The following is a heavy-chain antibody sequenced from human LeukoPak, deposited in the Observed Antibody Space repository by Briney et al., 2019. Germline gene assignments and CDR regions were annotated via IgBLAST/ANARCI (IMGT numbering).Heavy chain of an antibody. V-gene: IGHV1-69*13. CDR2: IIPIFGTA. D-gene: IGHD3-3*01. J-gene: IGHJ4*02. CDR1: GGTFSSYA. Sequence: GASVKVSCKASGGTFSSYAISWVRQAPGQGLEWMGGIIPIFGTANYAQKFQGRVTITADESTSTAYMELSSLRSEDTAVYYCASPAPSYDFWSGYYIYWGQGTLVTVSS. CDR3: ASPAPSYDFWSGYYIY.